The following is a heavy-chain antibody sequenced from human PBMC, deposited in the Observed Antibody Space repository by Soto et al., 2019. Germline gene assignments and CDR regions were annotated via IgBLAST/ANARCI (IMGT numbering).Heavy chain of an antibody. V-gene: IGHV1-46*01. Sequence: ASVKVSCKASGYTFTSYYMHWVRQAPGQGLEWMGIINPSGGSTSYAQKFQGRVTMTRDTSTSTVYMELSSLRSEDTAVYYCAREAVGGSSSEGLCDYWGQGTLVTVSS. CDR1: GYTFTSYY. CDR3: AREAVGGSSSEGLCDY. J-gene: IGHJ4*02. CDR2: INPSGGST. D-gene: IGHD6-13*01.